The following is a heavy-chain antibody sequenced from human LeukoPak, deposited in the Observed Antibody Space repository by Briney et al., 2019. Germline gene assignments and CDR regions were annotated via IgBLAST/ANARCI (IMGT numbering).Heavy chain of an antibody. Sequence: GGTLRLSCAASGFTFSSYEMNWVRQAPGKGLEWVSYISSSGSTIYYADSVKGRFTISRDNAMNSLYLQMNSLRAEDTAVYYCAELGITMIGGVWGKGTTVTISS. V-gene: IGHV3-48*03. CDR2: ISSSGSTI. J-gene: IGHJ6*04. D-gene: IGHD3-10*02. CDR1: GFTFSSYE. CDR3: AELGITMIGGV.